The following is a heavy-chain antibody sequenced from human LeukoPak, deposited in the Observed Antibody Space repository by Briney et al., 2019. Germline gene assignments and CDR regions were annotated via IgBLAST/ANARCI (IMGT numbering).Heavy chain of an antibody. Sequence: ASVKGSCKASGGTFSSYAISWVRQAPGQGLEWMGGIIPIFGTANYAQKFQGRVTITADESTSTAYMELSSLRSEDTAVYYCARGDSSGYYGAFDIWGQGTMVTVSS. CDR2: IIPIFGTA. CDR3: ARGDSSGYYGAFDI. D-gene: IGHD3-22*01. CDR1: GGTFSSYA. J-gene: IGHJ3*02. V-gene: IGHV1-69*13.